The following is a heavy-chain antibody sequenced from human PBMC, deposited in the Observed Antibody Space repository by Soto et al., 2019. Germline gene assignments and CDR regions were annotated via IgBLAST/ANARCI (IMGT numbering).Heavy chain of an antibody. CDR3: VRRFCSGTSCRFNWFDP. CDR1: GYIFTNYW. CDR2: VNPDDSTT. D-gene: IGHD2-2*01. Sequence: PXESLKISCEGSGYIFTNYWIAWVRQMPGKGLEWMGIVNPDDSTTTYSQSFQGQVIISADKSVRSAYLQWSSLKDSDTATYYCVRRFCSGTSCRFNWFDPWGQGTLVTVSS. V-gene: IGHV5-51*01. J-gene: IGHJ5*02.